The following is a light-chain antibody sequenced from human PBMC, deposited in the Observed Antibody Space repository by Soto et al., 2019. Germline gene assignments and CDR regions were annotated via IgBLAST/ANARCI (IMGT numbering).Light chain of an antibody. J-gene: IGKJ4*01. CDR2: SAS. V-gene: IGKV1-39*01. CDR1: QSISTY. Sequence: DIQMTQSPSSLSASVGDRVTVTCRASQSISTYLNWYQQKPGKAPDLLIYSASSLQSGVPPRFSGSESGTDFTLTILSLQPEDFATYFCQQSYTAPLTFGGGTKVEIK. CDR3: QQSYTAPLT.